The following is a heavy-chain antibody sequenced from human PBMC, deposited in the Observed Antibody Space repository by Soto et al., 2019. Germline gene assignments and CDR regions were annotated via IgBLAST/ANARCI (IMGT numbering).Heavy chain of an antibody. V-gene: IGHV4-31*03. CDR1: GGSIVGVGDC. Sequence: TLCVTCSVSGGSIVGVGDCCIWNRQHPGRGLEWIGYSHYSGRTYYNPSPKSRATISMDTSKNQFSLELSSVTAADTAIYYCARTNSYHFAFWRHRTLVTVSS. J-gene: IGHJ4*01. CDR3: ARTNSYHFAF. CDR2: SHYSGRT.